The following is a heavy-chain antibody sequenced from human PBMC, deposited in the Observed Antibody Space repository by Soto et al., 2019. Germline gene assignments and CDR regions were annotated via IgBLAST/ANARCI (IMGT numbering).Heavy chain of an antibody. CDR3: ARGAQRMTTVTTADY. Sequence: ASVKVSCKASGGTFSSYAISWVRQAPGQGLEWMGGIIPIFGTANYAQKFQGRVTITADESTSIAYMELSSLRSEDTAVYYCARGAQRMTTVTTADYWGQGTLVTVSS. CDR1: GGTFSSYA. J-gene: IGHJ4*02. CDR2: IIPIFGTA. V-gene: IGHV1-69*13. D-gene: IGHD4-4*01.